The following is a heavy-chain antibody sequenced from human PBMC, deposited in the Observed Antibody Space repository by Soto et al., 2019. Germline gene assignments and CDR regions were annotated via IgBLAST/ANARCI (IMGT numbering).Heavy chain of an antibody. V-gene: IGHV3-23*01. J-gene: IGHJ4*02. CDR3: AKMVHGGYVSYFDS. Sequence: GGSLRLSCEASGFTFTSYAMSWVRQAPGKGLEWVSATSGSGDTTYYAGSVKGRFTISRDNSEKRLYLQMNSLRAEDTAVYYCAKMVHGGYVSYFDSWGQGTLVTVSS. CDR2: TSGSGDTT. D-gene: IGHD5-12*01. CDR1: GFTFTSYA.